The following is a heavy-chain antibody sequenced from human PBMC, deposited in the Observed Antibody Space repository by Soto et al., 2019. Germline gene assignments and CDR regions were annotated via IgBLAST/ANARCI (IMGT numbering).Heavy chain of an antibody. CDR1: GFTFIYYA. D-gene: IGHD3-22*01. J-gene: IGHJ4*02. V-gene: IGHV3-23*01. Sequence: GGSLRLSCKPSGFTFIYYAMTWVRHAPGKGLEWISAISDSRTTTFYADSMKGRFTISIDNSMNILYLQMNGLRAEDTDVYYCATSAFYYDSNGKSLGPEYWGQGTLVTVSS. CDR2: ISDSRTTT. CDR3: ATSAFYYDSNGKSLGPEY.